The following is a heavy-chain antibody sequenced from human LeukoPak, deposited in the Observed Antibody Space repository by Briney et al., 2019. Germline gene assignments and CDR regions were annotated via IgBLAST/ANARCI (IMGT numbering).Heavy chain of an antibody. D-gene: IGHD2-2*01. CDR1: GFMFSSYA. CDR2: ISGSGDTT. V-gene: IGHV3-23*01. CDR3: AKLFGGGIVPAAVHA. J-gene: IGHJ5*02. Sequence: GGSLRLSCAASGFMFSSYAMSWVRQAPGKGLEWVSVISGSGDTTYYATSVKGRFTISRDNSKNTVYLQMNGQRAEDTAVYYCAKLFGGGIVPAAVHAWGQGTLVTVSS.